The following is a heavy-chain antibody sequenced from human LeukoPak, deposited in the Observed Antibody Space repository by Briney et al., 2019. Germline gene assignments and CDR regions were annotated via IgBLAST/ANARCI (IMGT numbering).Heavy chain of an antibody. CDR1: GGSISSYY. CDR3: ARGVAGAGTVFDY. CDR2: IYYSGST. Sequence: SETLSLTCTVSGGSISSYYWSWIRQPPGKGLEWIGYIYYSGSTNYNPSLKSRVTISVDTSKNQFSLKLSSVTAADTAVYYCARGVAGAGTVFDYWGQGTLVTVSS. J-gene: IGHJ4*02. V-gene: IGHV4-59*01. D-gene: IGHD6-13*01.